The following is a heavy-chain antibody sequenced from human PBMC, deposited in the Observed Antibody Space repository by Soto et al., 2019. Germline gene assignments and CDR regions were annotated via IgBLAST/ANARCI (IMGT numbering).Heavy chain of an antibody. CDR1: GGAFSDYA. CDR2: IMPIFRAP. CDR3: ASWLKGPDIGNYYYGMDV. V-gene: IGHV1-69*12. J-gene: IGHJ6*02. Sequence: QVQLVQSGAEVKKPGSSVKVSCKASGGAFSDYAFSWVRQAPGQGLEWLGGIMPIFRAPDYAQKFQGRVTITADEFPRTAYMDLNSLRSEDTAVYYCASWLKGPDIGNYYYGMDVWGQGTTVTVS. D-gene: IGHD2-15*01.